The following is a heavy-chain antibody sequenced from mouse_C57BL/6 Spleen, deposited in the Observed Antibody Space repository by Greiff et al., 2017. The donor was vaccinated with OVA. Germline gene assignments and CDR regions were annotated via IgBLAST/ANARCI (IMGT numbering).Heavy chain of an antibody. D-gene: IGHD3-3*01. CDR2: ISDGGSYT. Sequence: EVQGVESGGGLVKPGGSLKLSCAASGFTFSSYAMSWVRQTPETRLEWVATISDGGSYTYYPDNVKGRFTISRDNAKNTLYLQMSQLKAEDTAMYYCARGDEGDFGDWGQGTTLTVSS. V-gene: IGHV5-4*01. J-gene: IGHJ2*01. CDR3: ARGDEGDFGD. CDR1: GFTFSSYA.